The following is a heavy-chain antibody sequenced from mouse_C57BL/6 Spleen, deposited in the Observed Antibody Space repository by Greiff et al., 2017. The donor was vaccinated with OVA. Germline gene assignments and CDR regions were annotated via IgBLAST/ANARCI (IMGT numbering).Heavy chain of an antibody. CDR2: IDPETGGT. Sequence: VQGVESGAELVRPGASVTLSCKASGYTFTDYEMHWVKQTPVHGLEWIGAIDPETGGTAYNQKFKGKAILTADKSSSTAYMELRSLTSEDSAVYYCTRGYDGYYGCDYWGQGTTLTVSS. J-gene: IGHJ2*01. D-gene: IGHD2-3*01. V-gene: IGHV1-15*01. CDR3: TRGYDGYYGCDY. CDR1: GYTFTDYE.